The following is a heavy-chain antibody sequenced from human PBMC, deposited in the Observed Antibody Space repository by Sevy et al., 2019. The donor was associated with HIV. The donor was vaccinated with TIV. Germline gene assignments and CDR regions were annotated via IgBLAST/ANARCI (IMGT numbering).Heavy chain of an antibody. Sequence: ASVKVSCKTSGYTFTGYYMHWVRQAPGQGLEWMGWINPNSGGTNYAQKFQGRVTMTRDTSISTAYMELSRLRSDDTAVYYRARDHQGITIFGAPEYYFDYWGQGTLVTVSS. CDR3: ARDHQGITIFGAPEYYFDY. CDR2: INPNSGGT. V-gene: IGHV1-2*02. D-gene: IGHD3-3*01. J-gene: IGHJ4*02. CDR1: GYTFTGYY.